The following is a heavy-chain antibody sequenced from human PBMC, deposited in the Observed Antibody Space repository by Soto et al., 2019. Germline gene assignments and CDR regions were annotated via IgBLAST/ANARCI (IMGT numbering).Heavy chain of an antibody. CDR3: AKDRVRGSYSPPSYYYYGMDV. CDR1: GFTFSSYA. J-gene: IGHJ6*02. CDR2: ISGSGGST. V-gene: IGHV3-23*01. D-gene: IGHD1-26*01. Sequence: EVQLLESGGGLVQPGGSLRLSCAASGFTFSSYAMSWVHQAPGKGLEWVSAISGSGGSTYYADSVKGRFTISRDNSKNTLYLQMNSLRAEDTAVYYCAKDRVRGSYSPPSYYYYGMDVWGQGTTVTVSS.